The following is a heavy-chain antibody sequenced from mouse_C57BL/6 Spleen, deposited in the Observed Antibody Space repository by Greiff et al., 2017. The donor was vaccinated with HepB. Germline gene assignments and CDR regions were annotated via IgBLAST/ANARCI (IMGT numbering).Heavy chain of an antibody. CDR3: ARWAYYSNYFDY. D-gene: IGHD2-5*01. CDR2: IDPYDSYT. J-gene: IGHJ2*01. Sequence: QVHVKQPGAELVQPGASVKLSCKASGYTFNSYWMQWVKQRPGQGLEWIGEIDPYDSYTNYNQKFEGKATLTVDSSSGTAYMQLSRLTSEDSEVTYSARWAYYSNYFDYWGQGTTLTVSS. CDR1: GYTFNSYW. V-gene: IGHV1-50*01.